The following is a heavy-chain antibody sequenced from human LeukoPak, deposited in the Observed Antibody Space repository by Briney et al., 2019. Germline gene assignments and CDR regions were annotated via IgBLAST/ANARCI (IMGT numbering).Heavy chain of an antibody. Sequence: GGSLRLFCAASGFTFSSYAMHWVRQAPGKGLEWVAVISYDGSNKYYADSVKGRFTISRDNSKNTLYLQMNSLRAEDTAVYYCARVRSSSWYDFDYWGQGTLVTVSS. CDR3: ARVRSSSWYDFDY. CDR1: GFTFSSYA. V-gene: IGHV3-30-3*01. D-gene: IGHD6-13*01. CDR2: ISYDGSNK. J-gene: IGHJ4*02.